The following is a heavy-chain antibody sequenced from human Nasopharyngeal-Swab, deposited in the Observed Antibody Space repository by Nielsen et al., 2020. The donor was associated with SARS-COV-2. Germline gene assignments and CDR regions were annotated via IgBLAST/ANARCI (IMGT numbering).Heavy chain of an antibody. CDR1: GFSLSTSGVG. CDR2: IYWNDDK. CDR3: AHSPPAYYDSSGYPGHYDY. J-gene: IGHJ4*02. D-gene: IGHD3-22*01. Sequence: SGPTLVKPTQTLTLTCTFSGFSLSTSGVGVGWIRQPPGKALEWLALIYWNDDKRYSPSLKSRLTITKDTSKNQVVLTMTNMDPVDTATYYCAHSPPAYYDSSGYPGHYDYRGQGTLVTVSS. V-gene: IGHV2-5*01.